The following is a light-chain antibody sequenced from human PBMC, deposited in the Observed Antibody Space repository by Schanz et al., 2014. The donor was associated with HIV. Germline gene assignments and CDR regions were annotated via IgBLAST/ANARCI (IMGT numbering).Light chain of an antibody. J-gene: IGKJ4*01. CDR3: QHRSNWPLT. Sequence: EIVLTQSPGTLSLSPGEGGTLSCRASQSVSSYLAWYQQKPGQAPTLLIYGASSRATGIPDRFSGSGSGTDFTLTISRLEPEDFAVYYCQHRSNWPLTFGGGTKVEIK. V-gene: IGKV3-11*01. CDR1: QSVSSY. CDR2: GAS.